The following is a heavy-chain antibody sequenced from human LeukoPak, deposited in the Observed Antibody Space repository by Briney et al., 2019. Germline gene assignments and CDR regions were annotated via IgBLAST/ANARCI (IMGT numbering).Heavy chain of an antibody. CDR3: AKTEDEYSSGWYLSSAFDI. J-gene: IGHJ3*02. CDR1: GFTFSSYA. Sequence: GGSLRLSCAASGFTFSSYAMSWVRQAPGKGLEWVSAISGSGGSTYYADSVKGRFTISRDNSKNTLYLQMNSLRAEDTAVYYCAKTEDEYSSGWYLSSAFDIWGQGTMVTVSS. D-gene: IGHD6-19*01. V-gene: IGHV3-23*01. CDR2: ISGSGGST.